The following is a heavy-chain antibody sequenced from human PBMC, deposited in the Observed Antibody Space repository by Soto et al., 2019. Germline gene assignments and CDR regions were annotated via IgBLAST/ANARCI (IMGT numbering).Heavy chain of an antibody. V-gene: IGHV3-30*18. CDR3: AKDAQWLVLKY. CDR2: ISYDGSNK. CDR1: GFTFSSYG. D-gene: IGHD6-19*01. J-gene: IGHJ4*02. Sequence: QVQLVESGGGVVQPGRSLRLSCAASGFTFSSYGMHWVRQAPGKGLEWVAVISYDGSNKYYADSVKGRFTISRDNSKNTLYLQMNSLRAEDTAVYYCAKDAQWLVLKYWGQGTLVTVSS.